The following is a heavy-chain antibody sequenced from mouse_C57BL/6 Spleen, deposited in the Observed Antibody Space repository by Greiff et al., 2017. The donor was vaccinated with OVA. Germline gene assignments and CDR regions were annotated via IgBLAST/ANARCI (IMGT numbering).Heavy chain of an antibody. D-gene: IGHD2-1*01. V-gene: IGHV5-4*01. J-gene: IGHJ3*01. CDR2: ISDGGSYT. CDR3: AREGIDYGNYESWFAY. Sequence: EVQGVESGGGLVKPGGSLKLSCAASGFTFSSYAMSWVRQTPEKRLEWVATISDGGSYTYYPDNVKGRFTISRDNAKNNLYLQMSHLKSEDTAMYYCAREGIDYGNYESWFAYWGQGTLVTVSA. CDR1: GFTFSSYA.